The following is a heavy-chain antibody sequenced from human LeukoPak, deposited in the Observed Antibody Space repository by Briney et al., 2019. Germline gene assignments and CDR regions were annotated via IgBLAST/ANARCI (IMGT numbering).Heavy chain of an antibody. Sequence: GGSLRLSCAASGFTFSNYAMTWVRQAPGKGLEWVSAISGSGGSTDYADSVKGRFTISRDNPKNTLYLQMNSLRAEDTAVYYCANSPKSDYWGQGTLVTVSS. V-gene: IGHV3-23*01. CDR1: GFTFSNYA. CDR2: ISGSGGST. CDR3: ANSPKSDY. J-gene: IGHJ4*02.